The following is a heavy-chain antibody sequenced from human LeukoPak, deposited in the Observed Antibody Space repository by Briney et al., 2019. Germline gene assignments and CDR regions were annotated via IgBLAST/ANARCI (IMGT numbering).Heavy chain of an antibody. CDR2: INPNSGGT. V-gene: IGHV1-2*02. Sequence: ASVKVSCKASGYTFTGYYMHWVRQAPGQGLEWMGWINPNSGGTNYAQKFQGRVTMTRDTSISTAYMELSRLRSDDTAVYYCARSPRRKRGYSILGKSLSLWFGELLYYWGQGTLVTVSS. CDR3: ARSPRRKRGYSILGKSLSLWFGELLYY. D-gene: IGHD3-10*01. J-gene: IGHJ4*02. CDR1: GYTFTGYY.